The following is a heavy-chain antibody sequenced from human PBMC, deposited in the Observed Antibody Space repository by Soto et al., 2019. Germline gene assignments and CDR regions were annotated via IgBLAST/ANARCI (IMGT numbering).Heavy chain of an antibody. CDR1: GGSISGYY. V-gene: IGHV4-59*01. D-gene: IGHD2-21*02. Sequence: PSETLSLTCTVSGGSISGYYWSWIRQPRGKGLEWIGYMYNSLRTVYNPSFKSRVTISVHTSKSPFSLRLNSVTAADTALYYCSRDLWRYCATDCYPLHVWGQGTTVTVS. J-gene: IGHJ6*02. CDR3: SRDLWRYCATDCYPLHV. CDR2: MYNSLRT.